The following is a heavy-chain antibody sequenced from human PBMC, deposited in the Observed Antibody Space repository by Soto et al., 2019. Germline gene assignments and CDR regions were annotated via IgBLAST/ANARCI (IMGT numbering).Heavy chain of an antibody. D-gene: IGHD3-3*01. CDR2: INHSGST. CDR3: ARHSLPLLRFLEGLPFDP. J-gene: IGHJ5*02. V-gene: IGHV4-34*01. Sequence: SETLSLTCAVYGGSFSGYYWSWIRQPPGKGLEWIGEINHSGSTNYNPSLKSRVTISVDTSKNQFSLKLSSVTAADTAVYYCARHSLPLLRFLEGLPFDPWGQGTLVTVS. CDR1: GGSFSGYY.